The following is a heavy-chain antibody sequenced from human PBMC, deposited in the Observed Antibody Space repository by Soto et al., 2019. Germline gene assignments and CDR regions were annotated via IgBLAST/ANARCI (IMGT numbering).Heavy chain of an antibody. CDR3: ARAGVTVFGLVPHFDY. Sequence: PSQTLSLTCVISGDSVSTTTTSWNLIRQSPSRGLEWLGRTFYRSKWYHDYVLSVKSRITINADTSKNQFSLQLNSVTPDDTSVYYRARAGVTVFGLVPHFDYWCQGTQVTVSS. V-gene: IGHV6-1*01. CDR2: TFYRSKWYH. D-gene: IGHD3-3*01. J-gene: IGHJ4*02. CDR1: GDSVSTTTTS.